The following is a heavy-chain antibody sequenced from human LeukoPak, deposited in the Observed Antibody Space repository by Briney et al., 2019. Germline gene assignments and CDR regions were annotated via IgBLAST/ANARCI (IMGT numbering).Heavy chain of an antibody. CDR1: GFTFNNYG. V-gene: IGHV3-30*18. CDR3: AKEFSGYGFDF. CDR2: VSYDGSYT. D-gene: IGHD5-12*01. J-gene: IGHJ4*02. Sequence: GGSLRLSCAASGFTFNNYGMHWVRQAPGKGLEWVAVVSYDGSYTYYADSVKGRFSISRDNSKNTLYVQLNSLRVEDTAVYYCAKEFSGYGFDFWGQGTLVTVSS.